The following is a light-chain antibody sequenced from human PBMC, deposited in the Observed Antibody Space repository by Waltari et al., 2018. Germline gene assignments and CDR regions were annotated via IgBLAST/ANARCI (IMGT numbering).Light chain of an antibody. Sequence: EIVLTQSPGTLSLSPGERATPSCRASQSVASTFFAWYQQKPGQAPRLLIYGASSRVTGIPDRFSGSGSGTDFTLTISRLEPVDFAVYYCQQYDFSVPLTFGGGTKVEIK. CDR1: QSVASTF. V-gene: IGKV3-20*01. CDR2: GAS. J-gene: IGKJ4*01. CDR3: QQYDFSVPLT.